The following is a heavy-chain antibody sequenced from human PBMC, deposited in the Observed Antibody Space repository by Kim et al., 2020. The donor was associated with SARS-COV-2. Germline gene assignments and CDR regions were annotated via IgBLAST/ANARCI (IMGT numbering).Heavy chain of an antibody. J-gene: IGHJ5*02. CDR2: IYYSGST. CDR1: GGSISSSSYY. D-gene: IGHD2-2*01. CDR3: ARHRPSTPPPANWFDP. V-gene: IGHV4-39*01. Sequence: SETLSLTCTVSGGSISSSSYYWGWIRQPPGKGLEWIGSIYYSGSTYYNPSLKSRVTISVDTSKNQFSLKLSSVTAADTAVYYFARHRPSTPPPANWFDP.